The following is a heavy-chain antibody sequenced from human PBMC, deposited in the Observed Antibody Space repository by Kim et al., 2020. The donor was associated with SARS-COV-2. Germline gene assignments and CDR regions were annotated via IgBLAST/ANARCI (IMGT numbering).Heavy chain of an antibody. Sequence: SVKARFTISRDNANNSLSLQMASLSAEDTAVYYCARLDTTMVTLNIWYFDLWGRGSLVTVSS. J-gene: IGHJ2*01. D-gene: IGHD5-18*01. CDR3: ARLDTTMVTLNIWYFDL. V-gene: IGHV3-11*03.